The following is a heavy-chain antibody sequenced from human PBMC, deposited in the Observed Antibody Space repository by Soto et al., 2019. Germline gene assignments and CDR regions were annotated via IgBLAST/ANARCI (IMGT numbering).Heavy chain of an antibody. V-gene: IGHV4-34*01. CDR1: GASFSGYY. Sequence: PSETLSLTCTVSGASFSGYYWSWIRQPPGKGLEWIGEINHSGSTSYNPSLKSRVTISVDTSKNQFSLKLSSVTAADTAVYYCARSTKVGARFDPWGQGTLVTVSS. CDR3: ARSTKVGARFDP. D-gene: IGHD1-26*01. CDR2: INHSGST. J-gene: IGHJ5*02.